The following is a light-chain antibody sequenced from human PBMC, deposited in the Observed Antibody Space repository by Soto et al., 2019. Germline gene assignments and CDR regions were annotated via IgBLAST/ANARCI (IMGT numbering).Light chain of an antibody. J-gene: IGLJ2*01. CDR2: NVS. Sequence: QSALTQPRSVSGSPGQSVTLSCTGTSSDIGTYNYVSWHQQHPGKAPKLMVYNVSKRPSGVPDRFSGSKSGNTASLTISGLQAEDEADYYCYSYAGNYRVFGGGTQLTVL. V-gene: IGLV2-11*01. CDR3: YSYAGNYRV. CDR1: SSDIGTYNY.